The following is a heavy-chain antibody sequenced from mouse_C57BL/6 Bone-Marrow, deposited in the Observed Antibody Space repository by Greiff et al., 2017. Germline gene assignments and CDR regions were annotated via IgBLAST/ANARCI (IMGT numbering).Heavy chain of an antibody. Sequence: VQLQQSGAELVRPGASVKLSCTASGFNIKDDYMHWVKQRPEQGLEWIGWIDPENGDTKYAPKFQGKATLTADTSSNTAYLQLSSLTSEDTAVYYCTSYITTVVAPYCAMDDWGKGTSVTVSS. CDR1: GFNIKDDY. V-gene: IGHV14-4*01. CDR3: TSYITTVVAPYCAMDD. CDR2: IDPENGDT. J-gene: IGHJ4*01. D-gene: IGHD1-1*01.